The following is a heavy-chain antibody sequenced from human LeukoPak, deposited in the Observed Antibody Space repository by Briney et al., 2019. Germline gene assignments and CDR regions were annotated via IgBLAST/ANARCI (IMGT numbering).Heavy chain of an antibody. CDR1: SYTFTSYG. CDR3: ARGGVNWNGALDAFDI. D-gene: IGHD1-1*01. Sequence: GASVKVSCKAFSYTFTSYGISWVRQAPGQGLEWMGWISVYNGKTDYAQKVQGRVTMTTDTSTSTAYMELRTLRSDDTAVYYCARGGVNWNGALDAFDIRGQGTMVTVSS. CDR2: ISVYNGKT. J-gene: IGHJ3*02. V-gene: IGHV1-18*01.